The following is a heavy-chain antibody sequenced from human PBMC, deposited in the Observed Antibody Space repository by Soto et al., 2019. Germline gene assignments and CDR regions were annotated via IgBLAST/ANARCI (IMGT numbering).Heavy chain of an antibody. V-gene: IGHV3-30-3*01. CDR2: ISYDGSNK. Sequence: QVQLVESGGGVVQPGRSLRLSCAASGFTFSSYAMHWVRQAPGKGLEWVSVISYDGSNKYYADSVKGRFTISRDNSKNTLYPQNNSLRAEDTAVYYCAARSSGLYALPYYYYGMDVWGQGTTVTVSS. J-gene: IGHJ6*02. D-gene: IGHD6-19*01. CDR3: AARSSGLYALPYYYYGMDV. CDR1: GFTFSSYA.